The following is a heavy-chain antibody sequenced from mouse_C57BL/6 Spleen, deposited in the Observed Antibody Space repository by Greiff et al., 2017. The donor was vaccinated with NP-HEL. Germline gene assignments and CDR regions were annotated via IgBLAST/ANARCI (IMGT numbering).Heavy chain of an antibody. D-gene: IGHD2-3*01. CDR3: AREGNGYYWFAY. Sequence: VQLKQPGAELVKPGASVKLSCKASGYTFTSYWMHWVKQRPGRGLEWIGRIDPNSGGTKYNEKFKSKATLTVDKPSSTAYMQLSSLTSEDSAVYYCAREGNGYYWFAYWGQGTLVTVSA. CDR1: GYTFTSYW. J-gene: IGHJ3*01. V-gene: IGHV1-72*01. CDR2: IDPNSGGT.